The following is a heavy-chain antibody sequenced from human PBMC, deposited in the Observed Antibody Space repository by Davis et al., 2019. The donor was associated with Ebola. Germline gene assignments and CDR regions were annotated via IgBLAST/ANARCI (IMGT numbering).Heavy chain of an antibody. D-gene: IGHD3-16*01. J-gene: IGHJ4*02. CDR1: GFTFSSYA. Sequence: GESLKISCAASGFTFSSYAMSWVRQAPGKGLEWVAVISYDGSNKYYADSVKGRFTISRDNSKNTLYLQMNSLRAEDTAVYYCARGLITAYYFDYWGQGTLVTVSS. V-gene: IGHV3-30-3*01. CDR3: ARGLITAYYFDY. CDR2: ISYDGSNK.